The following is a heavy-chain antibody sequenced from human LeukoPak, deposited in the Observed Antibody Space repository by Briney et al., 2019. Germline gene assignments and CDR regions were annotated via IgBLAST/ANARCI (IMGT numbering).Heavy chain of an antibody. D-gene: IGHD5-18*01. CDR2: IYHSGST. CDR3: ARYITAGQYYFDS. CDR1: GASISSYH. J-gene: IGHJ4*02. V-gene: IGHV4-59*04. Sequence: PSETLSLTCTVSGASISSYHWSWIRQPPGKGLDWIANIYHSGSTYYNPSLKSRVTISLDTSKNQFSLKLSSVTAADTAVYYCARYITAGQYYFDSWGQGTLVTVSS.